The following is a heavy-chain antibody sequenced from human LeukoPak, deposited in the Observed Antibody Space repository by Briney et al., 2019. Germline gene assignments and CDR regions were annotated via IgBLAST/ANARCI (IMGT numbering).Heavy chain of an antibody. CDR1: GFTFSSYA. CDR3: AKEGDIVVVVAATRFDY. Sequence: PGGSLRLSCAASGFTFSSYAMSWVRQAPGKGLEWVSAISGSGGSTYYADSVKGRFTISRDNSKNTLYLQMNSLRAEDTAVYHCAKEGDIVVVVAATRFDYWGQGTLVTVSS. V-gene: IGHV3-23*01. CDR2: ISGSGGST. J-gene: IGHJ4*02. D-gene: IGHD2-15*01.